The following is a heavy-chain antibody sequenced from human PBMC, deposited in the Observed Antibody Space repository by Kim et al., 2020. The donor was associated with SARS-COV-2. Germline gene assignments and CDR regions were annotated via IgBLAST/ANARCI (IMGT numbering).Heavy chain of an antibody. CDR2: IYYSGST. CDR3: ARRSSSWFFDY. CDR1: GGSISSYY. D-gene: IGHD6-13*01. Sequence: SETLSLTCTVSGGSISSYYWSWIRQPPGKGLEWIGYIYYSGSTNYNPSLKSRVTISVDTSKNQFSLKLSSVTAADTAVYYCARRSSSWFFDYWGQGTLVTVSS. V-gene: IGHV4-59*08. J-gene: IGHJ4*02.